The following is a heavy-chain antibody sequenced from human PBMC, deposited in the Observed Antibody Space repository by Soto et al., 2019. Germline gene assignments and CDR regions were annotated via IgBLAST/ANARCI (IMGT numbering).Heavy chain of an antibody. CDR3: ARGEYSSGTSYYYYGMDV. J-gene: IGHJ6*02. CDR1: GYTFTSYD. V-gene: IGHV1-8*01. D-gene: IGHD6-19*01. CDR2: MNPNSGNT. Sequence: ASVKVSCKASGYTFTSYDINWVRQATGQGLEWMGWMNPNSGNTGHAQKFQGRVTMTRNTSISTAYMELSSLRSEDTAVYYCARGEYSSGTSYYYYGMDVWGQGTTVTVSS.